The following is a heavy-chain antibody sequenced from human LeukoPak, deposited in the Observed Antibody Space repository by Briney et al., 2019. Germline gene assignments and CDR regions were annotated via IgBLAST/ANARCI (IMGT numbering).Heavy chain of an antibody. J-gene: IGHJ4*02. CDR2: INHSGST. D-gene: IGHD3-22*01. V-gene: IGHV4-34*01. CDR1: GGSFSGYY. CDR3: ERAPNYYDSSGSDY. Sequence: SETLSLTCAVYGGSFSGYYWSWIRQPPGKGLEWIGEINHSGSTNNNPSLKIRVTISVDTSKNQFSLKLSSVTAADTAVYYCERAPNYYDSSGSDYWGQGTLVTVSS.